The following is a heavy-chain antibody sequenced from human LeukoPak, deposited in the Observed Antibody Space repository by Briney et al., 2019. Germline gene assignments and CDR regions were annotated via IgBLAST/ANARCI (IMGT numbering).Heavy chain of an antibody. CDR2: IAMTSSYT. Sequence: PGGSLRLSCAASGFTFSSYNMNWVRQAPGKGLEWVSSIAMTSSYTYYADSVKGRFTISRDNAKNFLYLQMNSLRAEDTALYYCAKARGTTLYYGMDVWGQGTTVTVSS. J-gene: IGHJ6*02. V-gene: IGHV3-21*04. CDR1: GFTFSSYN. D-gene: IGHD3-16*01. CDR3: AKARGTTLYYGMDV.